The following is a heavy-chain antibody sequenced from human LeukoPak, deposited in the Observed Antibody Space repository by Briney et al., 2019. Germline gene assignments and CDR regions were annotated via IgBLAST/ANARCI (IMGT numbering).Heavy chain of an antibody. Sequence: SETLSLTCSVSGGSISGSSYYWGWVRQPPGKGLEWIGSISSRGSTYYNPSLKTRVTIPVDTSKNQFSLKLTSVTAADTAVYYCARVDYGGNSCTFDVWGQGTMVTVSS. V-gene: IGHV4-39*01. CDR3: ARVDYGGNSCTFDV. D-gene: IGHD4-23*01. CDR2: ISSRGST. J-gene: IGHJ3*01. CDR1: GGSISGSSYY.